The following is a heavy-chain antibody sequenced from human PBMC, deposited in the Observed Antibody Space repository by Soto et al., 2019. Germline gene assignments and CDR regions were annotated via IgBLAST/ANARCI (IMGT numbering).Heavy chain of an antibody. CDR1: GGTFSSYT. J-gene: IGHJ4*02. CDR2: IIPILGIA. D-gene: IGHD6-13*01. V-gene: IGHV1-69*04. Sequence: SVKVSCEASGGTFSSYTISWVRQAPGQGLEWMGRIIPILGIANYAQKFQGRVTITADKSTSTAYMELSSLRSEDTAVYYCARDSFPSQDLSIAAAGTGAVWGQGTLVTVSS. CDR3: ARDSFPSQDLSIAAAGTGAV.